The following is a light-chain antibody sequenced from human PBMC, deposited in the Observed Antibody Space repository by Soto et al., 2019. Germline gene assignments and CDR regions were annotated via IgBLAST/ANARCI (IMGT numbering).Light chain of an antibody. V-gene: IGKV1-17*01. J-gene: IGKJ4*01. CDR3: LQHNSYPLT. Sequence: IHVTQAQSSPSASVGARVTLPCRASQGIRNDLGWYQQKPGKAPKRLIYAASSLQSGVPSRFSGSGSGTEFTLTISSLQPEDFATYYCLQHNSYPLTFGGGTKVDIK. CDR2: AAS. CDR1: QGIRND.